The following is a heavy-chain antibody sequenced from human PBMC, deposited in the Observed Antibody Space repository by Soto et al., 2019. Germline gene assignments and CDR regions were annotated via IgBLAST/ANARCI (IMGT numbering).Heavy chain of an antibody. Sequence: PSETLSLTCTVSGGSISSYYWSWIRQPPGKGLEWIGYIYYGGSTNYNPSLQGRVTMTTDTSTSTAYMELRSLRSDDTAVYYSARGIGGNWAAFDIWGQGTMVTVSS. D-gene: IGHD2-15*01. CDR3: ARGIGGNWAAFDI. J-gene: IGHJ3*02. CDR2: IYYGGST. CDR1: GGSISSYY. V-gene: IGHV4-59*01.